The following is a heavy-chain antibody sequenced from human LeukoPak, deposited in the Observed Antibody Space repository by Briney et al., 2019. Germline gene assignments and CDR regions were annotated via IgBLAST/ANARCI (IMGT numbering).Heavy chain of an antibody. CDR1: GYTFTSYG. V-gene: IGHV1-18*01. Sequence: ASVKVSCKASGYTFTSYGISWVRQAPGQGLEWMGWISAYNGNTNYAQKLQGRVTMTTDTSTSTAYMELRSLRSDDTAVYYCARDSVGTVGYYYYGMDVWAKGPRSPSP. J-gene: IGHJ6*02. CDR3: ARDSVGTVGYYYYGMDV. D-gene: IGHD4-23*01. CDR2: ISAYNGNT.